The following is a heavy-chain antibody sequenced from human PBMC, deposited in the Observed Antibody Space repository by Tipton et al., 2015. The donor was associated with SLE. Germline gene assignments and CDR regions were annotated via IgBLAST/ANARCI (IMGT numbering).Heavy chain of an antibody. CDR2: IYYSGST. V-gene: IGHV4-30-4*01. J-gene: IGHJ6*03. CDR3: ARDLRLNHYMDV. Sequence: TLSLTCTVSGGSISSGDYYWSWIRQPPGKGLEWIGYIYYSGSTYYNPSLKSRVTISVDTSKNQFSLKLSSVTAADTAVYYCARDLRLNHYMDVWGKGTAVTVSS. CDR1: GGSISSGDYY. D-gene: IGHD4-17*01.